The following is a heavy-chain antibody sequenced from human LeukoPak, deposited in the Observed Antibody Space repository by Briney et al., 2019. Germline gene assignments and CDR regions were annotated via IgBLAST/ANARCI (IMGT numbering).Heavy chain of an antibody. CDR1: GFTFSSYA. V-gene: IGHV3-30-3*01. Sequence: GGSLRLSCAASGFTFSSYAMHWVRQAPGKGLEWVAVISYDGSNKYYADSVKGRFTISRDNSKNTLYLQMNSLRAEDTAVYYCAREGGYYYDSSGYLFDYWGQGTLVTVSS. D-gene: IGHD3-22*01. CDR2: ISYDGSNK. J-gene: IGHJ4*02. CDR3: AREGGYYYDSSGYLFDY.